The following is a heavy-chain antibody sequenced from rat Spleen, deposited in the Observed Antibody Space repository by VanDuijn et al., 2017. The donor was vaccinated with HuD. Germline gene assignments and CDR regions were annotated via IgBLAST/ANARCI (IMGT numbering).Heavy chain of an antibody. CDR2: INRAGST. CDR3: ARLHYGLDY. V-gene: IGHV3-3*01. CDR1: GYSISSRYR. J-gene: IGHJ2*01. Sequence: EVQLQESGPGLVKPSQSLSLTCSFLGYSISSRYRWNWIRKFPGNKLEWMGYINRAGSTHYNPALKSRVSITRDTSKNQFFLQVNSVTSEDTAAYYCARLHYGLDYWGQGVMVTVSS. D-gene: IGHD1-11*01.